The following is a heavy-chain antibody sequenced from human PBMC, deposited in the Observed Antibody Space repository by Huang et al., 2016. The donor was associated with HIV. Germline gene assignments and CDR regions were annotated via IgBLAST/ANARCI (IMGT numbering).Heavy chain of an antibody. D-gene: IGHD3-3*01. Sequence: EVLLLESGGGLVQPGGSLRLSCVASGCTFSSYAMSWVRQATGKGVVGVSGITDGINNRYYAHSVKGRVAVSRDDSTNTLYLQMNSLRAEDTAVYYCAKDADTSGYDVLGPFGSWGQGTLVTVSS. CDR1: GCTFSSYA. CDR2: ITDGINNR. J-gene: IGHJ4*02. CDR3: AKDADTSGYDVLGPFGS. V-gene: IGHV3-23*01.